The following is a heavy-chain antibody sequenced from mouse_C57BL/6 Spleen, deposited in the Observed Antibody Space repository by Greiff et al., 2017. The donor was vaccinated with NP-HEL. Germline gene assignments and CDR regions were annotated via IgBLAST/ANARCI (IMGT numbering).Heavy chain of an antibody. CDR2: ISYSGST. CDR3: ARGDDPYWYFDV. Sequence: EVQLQESGPGMVKPSQSLSLTCTVTGYSITSGYDWHWIRHFPGNKLEWMGYISYSGSTNYNPSLKSRISITHDTSKNHFFLKLNSVTTEDTATYYCARGDDPYWYFDVWGTGTTVTVSS. CDR1: GYSITSGYD. J-gene: IGHJ1*03. V-gene: IGHV3-1*01.